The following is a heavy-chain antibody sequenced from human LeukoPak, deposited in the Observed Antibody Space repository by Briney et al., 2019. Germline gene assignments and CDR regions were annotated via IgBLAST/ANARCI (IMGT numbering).Heavy chain of an antibody. CDR3: ARDRHDSSGYFAFPHYYYMDV. V-gene: IGHV4-34*01. J-gene: IGHJ6*03. CDR1: GGSFSGYY. CDR2: INHSGST. D-gene: IGHD3-22*01. Sequence: PSETLSLTCAVYGGSFSGYYWSWIRQPPGKGLEWIGEINHSGSTNYNPSLKSRVTISVDTSKNQFSLKLSSVTAADTAVYYCARDRHDSSGYFAFPHYYYMDVWGKGTTVTVSS.